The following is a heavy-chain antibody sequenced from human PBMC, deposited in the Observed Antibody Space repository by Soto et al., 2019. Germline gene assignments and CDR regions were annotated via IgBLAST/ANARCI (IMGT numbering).Heavy chain of an antibody. Sequence: LRLSCAASGFIFTNYAMNWVRQAPGKGLEWVSVIGGRGNSAYYADSVQGRFTISRDNSKNTLSLQMSSLTADDTAIYYCVREGRGSFDFWGRGTMVTVS. J-gene: IGHJ3*01. CDR2: IGGRGNSA. CDR1: GFIFTNYA. D-gene: IGHD5-12*01. V-gene: IGHV3-23*01. CDR3: VREGRGSFDF.